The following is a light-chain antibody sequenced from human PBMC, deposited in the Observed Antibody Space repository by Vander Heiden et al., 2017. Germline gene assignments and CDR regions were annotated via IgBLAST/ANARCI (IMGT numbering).Light chain of an antibody. V-gene: IGLV2-8*01. Sequence: QSALTQPPSASGSPGQSVTLSCTGTSSDVGGYNFVSWYQQHPGKAPKRMIYEVTKRPSGVPDRFSGSKSGNTASLTVSGLQAEEEADYYGSSYAGSSTYVFGSGTKVTVL. CDR2: EVT. CDR3: SSYAGSSTYV. CDR1: SSDVGGYNF. J-gene: IGLJ1*01.